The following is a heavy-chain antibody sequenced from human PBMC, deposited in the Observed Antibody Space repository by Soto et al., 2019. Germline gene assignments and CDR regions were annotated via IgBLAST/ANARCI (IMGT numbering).Heavy chain of an antibody. CDR1: GFTFSNYC. CDR3: ARSLTTTLGVVNY. D-gene: IGHD3-3*01. V-gene: IGHV3-23*01. J-gene: IGHJ4*02. Sequence: GGSLILSCATSGFTFSNYCMSWVRQAPGEGQGLRSGKGLEWVSAVGGSGTSTYYADSVKGRFTISRDNAKNSLYLQMNSLRVEDTAVYYCARSLTTTLGVVNYWGQGTLVNVSS. CDR2: VGGSGTST.